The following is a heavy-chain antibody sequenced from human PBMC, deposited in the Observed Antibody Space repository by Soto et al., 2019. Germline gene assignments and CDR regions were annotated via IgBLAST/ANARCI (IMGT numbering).Heavy chain of an antibody. Sequence: SETLSLTCTVSGGSITITPHYWGWIRQSPGKGLEWIGSIYNSGTTYYNPSLNSRVTIFVDASKNQFSLKLTSVTAADTAVYYCVGDGKIRNYYYWGQGALVTVSS. V-gene: IGHV4-39*01. D-gene: IGHD1-7*01. J-gene: IGHJ4*02. CDR3: VGDGKIRNYYY. CDR2: IYNSGTT. CDR1: GGSITITPHY.